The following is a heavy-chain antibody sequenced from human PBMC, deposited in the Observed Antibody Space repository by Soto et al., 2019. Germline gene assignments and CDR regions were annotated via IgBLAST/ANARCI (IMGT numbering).Heavy chain of an antibody. D-gene: IGHD2-8*02. CDR1: GFTFSAYD. J-gene: IGHJ5*02. Sequence: EVQLVESGGGLVQPGGSLRLSCAASGFTFSAYDMHWVRQTTGKGLEWVAAIGTQHDAYYPDSVKGRFTISRENAKNPLYLQMNSRGAGDTAVYYCAKTASYWHGGGGWFDPWGQGTLVTVSS. CDR3: AKTASYWHGGGGWFDP. CDR2: IGTQHDA. V-gene: IGHV3-13*01.